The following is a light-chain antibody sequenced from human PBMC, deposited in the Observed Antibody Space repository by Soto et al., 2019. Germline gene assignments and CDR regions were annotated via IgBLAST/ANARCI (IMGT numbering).Light chain of an antibody. V-gene: IGLV2-23*01. CDR3: CSYAGSSTLI. J-gene: IGLJ2*01. CDR1: SSDVGNYKF. Sequence: QSALTQPASVSGSPGQSITISCTGTSSDVGNYKFVSWYQQRPGKAPKLMIYEGSKRPSGVSNRFSGSKSGNTASLTLSGLQAEDEADYYCCSYAGSSTLIFGGGTKLTVL. CDR2: EGS.